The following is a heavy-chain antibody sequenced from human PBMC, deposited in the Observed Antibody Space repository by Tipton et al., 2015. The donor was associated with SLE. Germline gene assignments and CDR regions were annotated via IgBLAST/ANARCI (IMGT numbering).Heavy chain of an antibody. Sequence: GLVKPSQTLSLTCAISGDSVSSNSAAWNWIRQSPSRGLEWLGRTYYRSKWYNDYAVSVKSRITINPDTSKNQFSLKLSSVTAADTAVYYCARVIQWELSLDAFDIWGQGTMVTVSS. CDR2: TYYRSKWYN. V-gene: IGHV6-1*01. J-gene: IGHJ3*02. D-gene: IGHD1-26*01. CDR3: ARVIQWELSLDAFDI. CDR1: GDSVSSNSAA.